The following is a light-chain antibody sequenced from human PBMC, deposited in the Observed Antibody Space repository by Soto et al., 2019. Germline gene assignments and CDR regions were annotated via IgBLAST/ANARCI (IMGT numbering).Light chain of an antibody. CDR3: ASNAGGNNFL. V-gene: IGLV2-8*01. Sequence: QSALTQPPSASESPGQSVALSCTGTSSDVGGSNFVSWYQQYPGKAPKLLIFEVHKRPSGVPDRFSGSKSGNTASLTVSGLQVEDEAYYYCASNAGGNNFLFGGGTQLTVL. CDR2: EVH. J-gene: IGLJ3*02. CDR1: SSDVGGSNF.